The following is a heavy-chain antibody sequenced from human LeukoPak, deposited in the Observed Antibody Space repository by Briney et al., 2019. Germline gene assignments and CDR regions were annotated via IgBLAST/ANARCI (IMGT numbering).Heavy chain of an antibody. J-gene: IGHJ6*03. CDR3: AKEVGDYYSYMNV. D-gene: IGHD1-26*01. CDR2: ISGSGGST. V-gene: IGHV3-23*01. Sequence: GGSLRLSCAASGFTFDDYGMSWVRQAPGKGLEWVAAISGSGGSTYYADSVKGRFTVSRDNSKNTLYVQMNSLRAEDTAMYYCAKEVGDYYSYMNVWGKGTTVTVSS. CDR1: GFTFDDYG.